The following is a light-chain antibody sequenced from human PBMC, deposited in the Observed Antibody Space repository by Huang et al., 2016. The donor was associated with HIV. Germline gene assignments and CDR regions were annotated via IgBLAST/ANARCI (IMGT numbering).Light chain of an antibody. CDR1: QGIGNG. CDR3: QVDES. CDR2: IAS. J-gene: IGKJ5*01. V-gene: IGKV1-33*01. Sequence: IHVTQSPSSLSVSVGDRVTITCQASQGIGNGLNWYQQKRGIAPKLLIHIASTLESRVPSRFTGSGFHTSFSLPIDGLQPADIATYYCQVDESFGQGTRL.